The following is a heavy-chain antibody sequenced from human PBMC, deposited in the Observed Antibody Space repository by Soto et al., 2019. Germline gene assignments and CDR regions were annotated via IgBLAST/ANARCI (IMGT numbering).Heavy chain of an antibody. CDR1: GLTYSSSA. CDR2: INPILGTP. CDR3: ARGGVDVVATSAFDY. D-gene: IGHD5-12*01. J-gene: IGHJ4*02. Sequence: QVQLVQSGAEVRKPGSSVKVSCKASGLTYSSSAISWVRQAPGQGPEWMGGINPILGTPDYAPKFQGSVTITADESTRTVYMDLGSLRSEDTAMYYCARGGVDVVATSAFDYWGQGTLVTVSS. V-gene: IGHV1-69*01.